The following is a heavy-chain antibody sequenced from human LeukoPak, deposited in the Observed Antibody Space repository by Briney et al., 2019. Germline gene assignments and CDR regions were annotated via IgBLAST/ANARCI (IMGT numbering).Heavy chain of an antibody. Sequence: GGSLRLSCAASGFTFSTYGMHWVRQAPGKGLEWVAFIRYDGSNKYYADSVKGRFTISRDNSKNTLYLQMNSLRAEDTAVYYCARRKNGYDSSGYRRGWFDPWGQGTLVTVSS. CDR3: ARRKNGYDSSGYRRGWFDP. D-gene: IGHD3-22*01. CDR1: GFTFSTYG. CDR2: IRYDGSNK. V-gene: IGHV3-30*02. J-gene: IGHJ5*02.